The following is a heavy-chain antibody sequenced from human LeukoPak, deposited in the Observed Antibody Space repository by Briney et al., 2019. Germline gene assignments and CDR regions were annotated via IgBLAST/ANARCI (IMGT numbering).Heavy chain of an antibody. D-gene: IGHD2-15*01. CDR2: ISGSGSNT. J-gene: IGHJ6*02. CDR3: AKKPAAGYCSGGSCSTYYYYNGMDV. V-gene: IGHV3-23*01. Sequence: PGGSLRLSCAGSGFTFGNYAMSWVPQAPGKGLEWVSTISGSGSNTYYADSVKGGFTIPRDNSKNTLYLQMNSLRAEDTAEYYCAKKPAAGYCSGGSCSTYYYYNGMDVWGQGTTVTVSS. CDR1: GFTFGNYA.